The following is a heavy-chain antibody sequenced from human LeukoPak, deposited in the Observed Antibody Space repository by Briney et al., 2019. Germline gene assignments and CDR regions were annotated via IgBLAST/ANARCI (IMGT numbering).Heavy chain of an antibody. CDR3: AKGLDDFWSGPLDY. J-gene: IGHJ4*02. D-gene: IGHD3-3*01. Sequence: SGGSLRLSCAASGFTFSSYGMHWVRQPPGKGLEWVAVISYDGSNKYYADSVKGRFTISRDNSKNTLYLQMNSLRAEDTAVYYCAKGLDDFWSGPLDYWGQGTLVTVSS. CDR2: ISYDGSNK. V-gene: IGHV3-30*18. CDR1: GFTFSSYG.